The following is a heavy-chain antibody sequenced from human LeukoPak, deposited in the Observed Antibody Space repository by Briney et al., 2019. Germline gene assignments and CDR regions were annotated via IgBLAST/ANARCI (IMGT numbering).Heavy chain of an antibody. CDR2: IYYGGST. CDR3: ARQTGSGLFILP. V-gene: IGHV4-39*07. J-gene: IGHJ4*02. D-gene: IGHD3/OR15-3a*01. CDR1: GGSISSSSYY. Sequence: SETLSLTCTVSGGSISSSSYYWDWIRQPPGKGLEWIGSIYYGGSTYYNPSLESRVTISVDTSKNQFSLKLSSVTAADTAMYYCARQTGSGLFILPGGQGTLVTVSS.